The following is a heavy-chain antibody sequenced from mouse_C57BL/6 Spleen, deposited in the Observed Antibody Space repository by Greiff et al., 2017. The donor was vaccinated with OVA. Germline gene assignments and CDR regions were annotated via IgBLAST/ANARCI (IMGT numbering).Heavy chain of an antibody. J-gene: IGHJ4*01. D-gene: IGHD6-1*01. CDR1: GFTFSDYG. CDR3: ARRSNYAMDY. V-gene: IGHV5-17*01. CDR2: ISSGSSTI. Sequence: EVKLVESGGGLVKPGGSLKLSCAAYGFTFSDYGMHWVRQAPEKGLEWVAYISSGSSTIYYADTVKGRFTISRDNAKNTLFLQMTSLRSEDTAMYYCARRSNYAMDYWGQGTSVTVSS.